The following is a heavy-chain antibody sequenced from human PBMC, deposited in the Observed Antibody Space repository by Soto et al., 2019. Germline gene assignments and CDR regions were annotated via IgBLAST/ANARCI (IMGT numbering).Heavy chain of an antibody. V-gene: IGHV3-48*01. CDR2: ISSSSSTI. CDR3: ARLHGDRVVAAPPDY. Sequence: EVQLVESGGGLVQPGGSLRLSCAASGFTFSSYSMNWVRQAPGKGLEWVSYISSSSSTIYYADSVKGRFTISRDNAKNSLYLQMNSLRAEDTAVYYYARLHGDRVVAAPPDYWGQGTLVTVSS. D-gene: IGHD2-15*01. J-gene: IGHJ4*02. CDR1: GFTFSSYS.